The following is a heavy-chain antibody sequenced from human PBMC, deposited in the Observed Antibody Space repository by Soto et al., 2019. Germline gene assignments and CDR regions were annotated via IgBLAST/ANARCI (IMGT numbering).Heavy chain of an antibody. Sequence: GGSLRLSCAASGFTFGSSAMSWARQAPGKGLEWLSAISSRVYSTYYADSVKGRFTISRDNSKNTLYLQMDSLRAEDTAVYYCAKGFSGYDLNWFDPWGQGTLVTAPQ. J-gene: IGHJ5*02. CDR2: ISSRVYST. D-gene: IGHD5-12*01. CDR3: AKGFSGYDLNWFDP. V-gene: IGHV3-23*01. CDR1: GFTFGSSA.